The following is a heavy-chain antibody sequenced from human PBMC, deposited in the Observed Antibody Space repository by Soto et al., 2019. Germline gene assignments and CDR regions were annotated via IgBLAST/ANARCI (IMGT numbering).Heavy chain of an antibody. J-gene: IGHJ4*02. CDR3: ARDKTGTTGDDYFDY. D-gene: IGHD1-7*01. CDR2: ISGSGGFT. CDR1: GFTFTSYA. Sequence: GGSLRLSCAASGFTFTSYAMSWVRQAPGKGLEWVSGISGSGGFTYYADSVKGRFTISKDNSKNTPYLQMNSLRAEDTAVYYCARDKTGTTGDDYFDYWGQGTLVTVSS. V-gene: IGHV3-23*01.